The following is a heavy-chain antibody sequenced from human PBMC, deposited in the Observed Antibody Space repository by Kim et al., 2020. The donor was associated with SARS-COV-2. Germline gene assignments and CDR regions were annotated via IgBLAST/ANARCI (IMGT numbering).Heavy chain of an antibody. Sequence: NHDQKLQGRVTMTPDTSTSTASMELRSLRSDDTAVYYCARVLPYFDWFFDYWGQGTLVTVSS. V-gene: IGHV1-18*01. D-gene: IGHD3-9*01. J-gene: IGHJ4*02. CDR3: ARVLPYFDWFFDY.